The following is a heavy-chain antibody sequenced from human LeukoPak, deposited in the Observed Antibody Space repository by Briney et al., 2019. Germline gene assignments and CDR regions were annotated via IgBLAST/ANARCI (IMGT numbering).Heavy chain of an antibody. CDR3: ARTKLWFGEPYYFDY. CDR1: GYTFTGYY. Sequence: ASVKVSCKASGYTFTGYYMHWVRQAPGQGLEWMGWINPNSGGTNYALKFQGRVTMTRDTSISTAYMELSRLRSDDTAVYYCARTKLWFGEPYYFDYWGQGTLVTVSS. D-gene: IGHD3-10*01. J-gene: IGHJ4*02. V-gene: IGHV1-2*02. CDR2: INPNSGGT.